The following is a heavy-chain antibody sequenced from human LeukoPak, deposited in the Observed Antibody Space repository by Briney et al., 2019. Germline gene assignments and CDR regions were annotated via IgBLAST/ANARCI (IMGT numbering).Heavy chain of an antibody. CDR1: GFTFSSYW. D-gene: IGHD6-6*01. Sequence: PGGSLRLSCAASGFTFSSYWMHWVRQAPGKGLVWVSRINSDGSSTSYADAVKGRFTISRDTAKNTLYLQMNSLRAEDTAVYYCARFRGFGYSSSSGYWGQGTLVTVSS. V-gene: IGHV3-74*01. CDR2: INSDGSST. CDR3: ARFRGFGYSSSSGY. J-gene: IGHJ4*02.